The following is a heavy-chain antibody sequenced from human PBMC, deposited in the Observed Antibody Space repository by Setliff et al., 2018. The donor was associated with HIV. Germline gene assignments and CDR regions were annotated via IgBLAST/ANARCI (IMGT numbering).Heavy chain of an antibody. D-gene: IGHD6-6*01. V-gene: IGHV1-8*02. CDR2: MTPYSGNT. J-gene: IGHJ5*02. CDR3: ARQKASEYSSSFWFDP. CDR1: GDTFTSYD. Sequence: GASVKVSCKTSGDTFTSYDINWVRQAAGHGLEWMGWMTPYSGNTGYAQKFQGRVSMTRNTSISTAYMELSSLRSEDTAVYYCARQKASEYSSSFWFDPWGQGTLVTVSS.